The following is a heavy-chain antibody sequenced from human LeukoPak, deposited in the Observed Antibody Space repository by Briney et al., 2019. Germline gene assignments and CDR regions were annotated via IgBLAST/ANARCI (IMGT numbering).Heavy chain of an antibody. Sequence: PGGSLRLSCAASGFNLRAYNMNWVRQAPGKGLEWVSSISTSSSYIYYADSVKGRFTISRDNAKNTLYLQMNSLRAEDTAVYYCAREKGSSNYDSWGQGTLVTVSS. D-gene: IGHD4-11*01. CDR1: GFNLRAYN. J-gene: IGHJ5*01. CDR2: ISTSSSYI. CDR3: AREKGSSNYDS. V-gene: IGHV3-21*01.